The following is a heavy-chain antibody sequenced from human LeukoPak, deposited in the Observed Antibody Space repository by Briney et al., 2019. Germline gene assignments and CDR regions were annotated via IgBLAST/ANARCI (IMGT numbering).Heavy chain of an antibody. J-gene: IGHJ4*02. CDR2: ISYVERAT. Sequence: PGGSLRLSCAASGFTFSSYAMHWVRQAPGKGLEWVAFISYVERATYYADSVKGRFTISRDNSKHMVYLQMNSLTTADTAVYYCARSYSLTEYWGQGTLVAVSS. CDR1: GFTFSSYA. D-gene: IGHD1-26*01. CDR3: ARSYSLTEY. V-gene: IGHV3-30*04.